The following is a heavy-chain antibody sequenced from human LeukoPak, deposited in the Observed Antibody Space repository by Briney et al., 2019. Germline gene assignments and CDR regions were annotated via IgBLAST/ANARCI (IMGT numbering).Heavy chain of an antibody. CDR2: ISSSGSTI. D-gene: IGHD3-9*01. Sequence: GGSLRLSCAASGFTFSSYEMNWVRQAPGKGLEWVSYISSSGSTIYYADSVKGRFTISRDNAKNSLYLQMNSLRAEDTAVYYCARDPPDYDILTGYVFDYWGQGTLVTVSS. J-gene: IGHJ4*02. CDR1: GFTFSSYE. V-gene: IGHV3-48*03. CDR3: ARDPPDYDILTGYVFDY.